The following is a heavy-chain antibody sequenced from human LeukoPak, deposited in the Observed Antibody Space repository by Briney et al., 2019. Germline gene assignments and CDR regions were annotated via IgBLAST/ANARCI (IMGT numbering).Heavy chain of an antibody. V-gene: IGHV1-8*01. CDR3: ARGAADPGAFDI. D-gene: IGHD6-13*01. CDR1: GYTFTSYD. Sequence: ASVKVSCKASGYTFTSYDINWVRQATGQGLEWMGWMNPNSGNTGYAQKFQGRVTMTRNTSISTAYMELSSLRSEDTAVYYCARGAADPGAFDIWGQGTMVTVSS. J-gene: IGHJ3*02. CDR2: MNPNSGNT.